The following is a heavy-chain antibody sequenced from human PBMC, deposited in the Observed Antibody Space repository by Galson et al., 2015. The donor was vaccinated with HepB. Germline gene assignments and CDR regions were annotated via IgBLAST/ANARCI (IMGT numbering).Heavy chain of an antibody. CDR2: IDPSDSYT. D-gene: IGHD3-10*01. J-gene: IGHJ1*01. Sequence: QSGAEVKKPGESLRISCKGSGYSFTSYWISWVRQMPGKGLEWMGRIDPSDSYTNYSPSFQGHVTISADKSISTAYLQWSSLKASDTAMYYCARFGSGSQPLEYFQHWGQGTLVTVSS. V-gene: IGHV5-10-1*01. CDR3: ARFGSGSQPLEYFQH. CDR1: GYSFTSYW.